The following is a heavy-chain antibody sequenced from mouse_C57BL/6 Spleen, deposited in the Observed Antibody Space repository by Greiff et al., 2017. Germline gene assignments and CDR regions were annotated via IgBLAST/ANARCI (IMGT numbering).Heavy chain of an antibody. J-gene: IGHJ3*01. D-gene: IGHD2-4*01. CDR1: GYTFTSYW. V-gene: IGHV1-64*01. CDR2: IHPNSGST. Sequence: VQLQQPGAELVKPGASVKLSCKASGYTFTSYWMHWVKQRPGQGLEWIGMIHPNSGSTNYNEKFKSKATLTVDKSSSTAYMQLSSLTSEDSAVYYCASIYYDYDAVAYWGQGTLVTVSA. CDR3: ASIYYDYDAVAY.